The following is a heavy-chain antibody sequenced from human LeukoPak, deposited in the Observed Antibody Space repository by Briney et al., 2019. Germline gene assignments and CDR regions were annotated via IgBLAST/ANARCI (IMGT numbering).Heavy chain of an antibody. Sequence: SGGSLRLSCAASGFTFSSYGMHWVRQAPGKGLEWVSAISGSGGSTYYADSVKGRFTISRDNSKNTLYLQMNSLRAEDTAVYYCAKEVHYDFWSGYVDYWGQGTLVTVSS. V-gene: IGHV3-23*01. J-gene: IGHJ4*02. D-gene: IGHD3-3*01. CDR1: GFTFSSYG. CDR2: ISGSGGST. CDR3: AKEVHYDFWSGYVDY.